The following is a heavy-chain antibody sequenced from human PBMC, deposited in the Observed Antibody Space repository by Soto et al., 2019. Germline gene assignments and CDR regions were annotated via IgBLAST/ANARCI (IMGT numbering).Heavy chain of an antibody. Sequence: GGSLRLSCAASGFTFSSYAMHWVRQAPGKGLEWVAVISYDGSNKYYADSVKGRFTISRDKSKNTLYLQMNSLRAEDTAVYYCARARRLPLDYWGQGTLVTVSS. CDR3: ARARRLPLDY. CDR1: GFTFSSYA. V-gene: IGHV3-30-3*01. CDR2: ISYDGSNK. D-gene: IGHD5-18*01. J-gene: IGHJ4*02.